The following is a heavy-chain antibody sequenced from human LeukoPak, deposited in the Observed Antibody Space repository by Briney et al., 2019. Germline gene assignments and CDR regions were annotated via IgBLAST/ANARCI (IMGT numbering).Heavy chain of an antibody. J-gene: IGHJ4*01. D-gene: IGHD6-13*01. CDR3: ARETMELVRFDF. V-gene: IGHV3-74*01. CDR2: INSDGRRT. CDR1: GFTFSSYW. Sequence: PGGSLRLSCAASGFTFSSYWMHWVRQAPGKGLVWVSNINSDGRRTSYADSVKGRFTISRDNAKNTLYLQMNSLRAEDTAVYYCARETMELVRFDFWGRGTLVTVSS.